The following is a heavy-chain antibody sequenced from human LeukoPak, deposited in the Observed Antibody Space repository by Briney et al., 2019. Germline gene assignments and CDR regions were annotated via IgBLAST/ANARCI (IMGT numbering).Heavy chain of an antibody. V-gene: IGHV3-21*01. CDR2: ISSSSSYI. Sequence: PGGSLRLSCAASGYTFSSYSMNWVRQAPGKGLEWVSSISSSSSYIYYADSVKGRFTISRDNAKNSLYLQMNSLRAEDTAVYYCARYDSVYYYYYMDVWGKGTTVTVSS. CDR1: GYTFSSYS. J-gene: IGHJ6*03. CDR3: ARYDSVYYYYYMDV. D-gene: IGHD3-3*01.